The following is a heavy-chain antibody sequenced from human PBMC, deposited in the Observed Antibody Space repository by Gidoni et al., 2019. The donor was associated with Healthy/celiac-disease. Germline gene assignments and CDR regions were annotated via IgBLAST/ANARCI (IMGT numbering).Heavy chain of an antibody. CDR3: ARDFRGYYYDSSGSLYFDY. V-gene: IGHV3-7*01. CDR2: IKQDGSEK. J-gene: IGHJ4*02. Sequence: EVQLVESGGGLVQPGGSLRLSCAASGFTFSSYWMSWVRQAPGKGLEWVANIKQDGSEKYYVDSVKGRFTISRDNAKNSLYLQMNSLRAEDTAVYYCARDFRGYYYDSSGSLYFDYWGQGTLVTVSS. D-gene: IGHD3-22*01. CDR1: GFTFSSYW.